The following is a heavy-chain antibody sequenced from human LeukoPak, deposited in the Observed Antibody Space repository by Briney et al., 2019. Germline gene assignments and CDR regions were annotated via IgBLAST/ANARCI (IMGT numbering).Heavy chain of an antibody. J-gene: IGHJ4*02. D-gene: IGHD5-18*01. CDR2: INPSGGST. CDR3: ARQPQIRIQPDFDY. Sequence: ASVKVSCKASGYTFTSYYMRWVRQAPGQGLEWMGIINPSGGSTSYAQKFQGRVTMTRDMSTITVYMELSSLRSEDTAVYYCARQPQIRIQPDFDYWGQGTLVTVSS. CDR1: GYTFTSYY. V-gene: IGHV1-46*01.